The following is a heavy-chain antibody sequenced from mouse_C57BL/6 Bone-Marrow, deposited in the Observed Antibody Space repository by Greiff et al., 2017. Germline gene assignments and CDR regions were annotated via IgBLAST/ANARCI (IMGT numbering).Heavy chain of an antibody. CDR2: IDPSDSYT. Sequence: QVQLKQPGAELVKPGASVKLSCKASGYTFTSYWMQWVKQRPGQGLEWIGEIDPSDSYTNYNQKFKGKATLTVDTSSSTAYMQLSSLKSEDSAVYYCARRGPYCNLYFDYWGQGTTLTVSS. V-gene: IGHV1-50*01. CDR3: ARRGPYCNLYFDY. CDR1: GYTFTSYW. D-gene: IGHD2-1*01. J-gene: IGHJ2*01.